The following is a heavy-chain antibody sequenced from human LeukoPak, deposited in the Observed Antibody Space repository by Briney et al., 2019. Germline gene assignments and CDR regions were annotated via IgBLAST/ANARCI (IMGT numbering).Heavy chain of an antibody. CDR3: AKDIHYDSSGPWAFDI. J-gene: IGHJ3*02. CDR1: GFTFDDYA. CDR2: ISWNSGSI. V-gene: IGHV3-9*01. D-gene: IGHD3-22*01. Sequence: GGSLRYSCAASGFTFDDYAMHWVRQAPGKGLEWVSGISWNSGSIGYADSVKGRFTISRDNAKNSLYLQMNSLRAEDTALYYCAKDIHYDSSGPWAFDIWGQGTMVTVSS.